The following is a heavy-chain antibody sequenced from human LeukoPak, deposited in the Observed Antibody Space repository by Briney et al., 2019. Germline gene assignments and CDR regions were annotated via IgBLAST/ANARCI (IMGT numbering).Heavy chain of an antibody. V-gene: IGHV3-7*01. Sequence: GGSLRLSCADSGFTFSSYWMSWVRQAPGKGLEWVANIKQDGSEKYYVDSVKGRFTISRDNAKNPLYLQMNSLRAEDTAVYYCARSMDSGRYGAFDIWGQATMVTVSS. CDR2: IKQDGSEK. J-gene: IGHJ3*02. CDR1: GFTFSSYW. D-gene: IGHD1-26*01. CDR3: ARSMDSGRYGAFDI.